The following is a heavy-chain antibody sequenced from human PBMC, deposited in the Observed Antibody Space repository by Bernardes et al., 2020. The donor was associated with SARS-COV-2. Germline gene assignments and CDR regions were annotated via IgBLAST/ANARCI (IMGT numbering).Heavy chain of an antibody. Sequence: GGTLRVSCAASGFTFRSYAMSWVRQAPGKGPEWVSAISNSCGTTYYVDSVKGRFTISRDNSKSTLYRQMKSLRAADTAVYYCVKVSGSYRLDYWGQGTLVTVSS. CDR3: VKVSGSYRLDY. D-gene: IGHD3-10*01. V-gene: IGHV3-23*01. CDR2: ISNSCGTT. J-gene: IGHJ4*02. CDR1: GFTFRSYA.